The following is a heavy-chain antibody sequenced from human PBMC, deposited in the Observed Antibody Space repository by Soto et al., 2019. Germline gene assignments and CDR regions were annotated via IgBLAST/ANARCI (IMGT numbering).Heavy chain of an antibody. CDR2: INHSGST. V-gene: IGHV4-34*01. CDR1: SGSFSVYY. Sequence: QVQLQQWGAGLLKPSETLSLTCAVYSGSFSVYYWTWIRQPPGKGLECIGEINHSGSTNYNPSLKSLVTTSIDTSKHQFSLKLSSVTAADTAVYYCARGRYGSSPTTYYYYGMDVWGQGTTVTVSS. J-gene: IGHJ6*02. CDR3: ARGRYGSSPTTYYYYGMDV. D-gene: IGHD6-13*01.